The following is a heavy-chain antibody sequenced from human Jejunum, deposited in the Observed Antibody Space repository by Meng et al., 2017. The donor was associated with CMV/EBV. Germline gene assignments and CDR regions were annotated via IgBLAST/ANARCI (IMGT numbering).Heavy chain of an antibody. CDR3: ARDHYGGSVRTFDY. V-gene: IGHV3-48*04. CDR1: GFSFSIYS. Sequence: GFSFSIYSMNWVRQVPGKGLEWVSYISSSSSSMFYADSVKGRFTISRDNAKNSLYLQMNSLRAEDTGIFYCARDHYGGSVRTFDYWGLGTLVTVSS. CDR2: ISSSSSSM. D-gene: IGHD2-21*01. J-gene: IGHJ4*02.